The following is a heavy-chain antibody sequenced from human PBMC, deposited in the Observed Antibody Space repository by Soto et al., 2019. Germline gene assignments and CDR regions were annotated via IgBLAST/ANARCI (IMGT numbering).Heavy chain of an antibody. CDR2: MNPNSGNT. CDR3: ARGLGIAVAGMENAFDI. V-gene: IGHV1-8*01. Sequence: ASVKVSCKASGYTFTSYDINWVRQATGQGLEWMGWMNPNSGNTGYAQKFQGRATMTRNTSISTAYMELSSLRSEGTAVYYCARGLGIAVAGMENAFDIWGQGTMVTVSS. CDR1: GYTFTSYD. J-gene: IGHJ3*02. D-gene: IGHD6-19*01.